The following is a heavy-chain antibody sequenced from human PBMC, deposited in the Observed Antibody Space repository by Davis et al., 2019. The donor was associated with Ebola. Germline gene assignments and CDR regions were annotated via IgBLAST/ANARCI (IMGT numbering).Heavy chain of an antibody. CDR1: DNTFTNYW. D-gene: IGHD3-10*01. CDR3: ARYDGNHYGPRPVWDV. CDR2: IYTGDSDT. V-gene: IGHV5-51*01. J-gene: IGHJ6*04. Sequence: PGGSLRLSCKGSDNTFTNYWIGWVRQMPGKGLDWMGIIYTGDSDTRYSPSFQGQVTISADKSISTAYLQWSSLKASDTAMYYCARYDGNHYGPRPVWDVWGKGTTVTVSS.